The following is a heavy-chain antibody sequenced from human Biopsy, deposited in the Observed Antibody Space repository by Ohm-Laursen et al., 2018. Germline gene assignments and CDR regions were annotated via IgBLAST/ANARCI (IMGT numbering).Heavy chain of an antibody. CDR3: ARAPPLIRGVVESWFDP. D-gene: IGHD3-10*01. CDR1: GGSISHYY. CDR2: IYITGEP. V-gene: IGHV4-4*07. J-gene: IGHJ5*02. Sequence: SDTLSLTCTVSGGSISHYYWTRIRQPAGQGLEWIGRIYITGEPDYNPSLKSRVTMSVDSSRKQFSLKLKSVTAADTAIYYCARAPPLIRGVVESWFDPWGQGILVTVSS.